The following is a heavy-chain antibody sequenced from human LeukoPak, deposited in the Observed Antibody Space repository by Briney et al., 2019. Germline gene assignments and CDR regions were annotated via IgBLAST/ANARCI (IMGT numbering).Heavy chain of an antibody. V-gene: IGHV5-51*01. CDR3: ARTTTVVTPVNY. CDR1: GYSFINYW. D-gene: IGHD4-23*01. Sequence: GESLKISCKGSGYSFINYWIGWVRQMPGKGLEWMGIIYPGDSDTRYSPSFQGHVTISADKSISTAYLQWSSLKASDTAMYYCARTTTVVTPVNYWGQGTLVTVSS. J-gene: IGHJ4*02. CDR2: IYPGDSDT.